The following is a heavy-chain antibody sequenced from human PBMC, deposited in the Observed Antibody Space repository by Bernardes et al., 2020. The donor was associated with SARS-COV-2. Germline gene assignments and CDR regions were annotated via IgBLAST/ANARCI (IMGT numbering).Heavy chain of an antibody. CDR1: GFTFSSYG. Sequence: GGSLRLSCAASGFTFSSYGMHWVRQAPGKGLEWVAVISYDGSNKYYADSVKGRFTISRDNSKNTLYLQMNSLRAEDTAVYYCAKDREDIVVVPAAPTDYWGQGTLVTVSS. CDR3: AKDREDIVVVPAAPTDY. CDR2: ISYDGSNK. D-gene: IGHD2-2*01. J-gene: IGHJ4*02. V-gene: IGHV3-30*18.